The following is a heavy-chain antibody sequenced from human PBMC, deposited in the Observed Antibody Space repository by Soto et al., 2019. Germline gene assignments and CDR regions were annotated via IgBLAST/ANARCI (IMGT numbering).Heavy chain of an antibody. CDR3: ARGHPTDCSNGVCSFFYNHEMDV. Sequence: ASVKVSCKASGYSFTDYHIHWVRQAPGQGXEWLGRINPKSGGTSTAQKFQGWVTMTRDRSISTVYMELTRLRSDDTAVYFCARGHPTDCSNGVCSFFYNHEMDVWGQGTTVTVSS. J-gene: IGHJ6*02. D-gene: IGHD2-8*01. CDR2: INPKSGGT. CDR1: GYSFTDYH. V-gene: IGHV1-2*04.